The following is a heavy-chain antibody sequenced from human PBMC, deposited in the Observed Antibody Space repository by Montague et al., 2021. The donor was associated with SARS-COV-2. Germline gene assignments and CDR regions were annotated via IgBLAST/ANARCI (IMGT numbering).Heavy chain of an antibody. Sequence: SETLSLTCAVYGGSFSGYYWSWIRQPPEKGLEWIGEINHSGSTNYNPSLKGRVTISVDTSKNQFSLKLSSVTAADTAVYYCTREGYQVLWSDYYYYGMDVWGQGTTVTVSS. J-gene: IGHJ6*02. D-gene: IGHD2-2*01. CDR1: GGSFSGYY. V-gene: IGHV4-34*01. CDR2: INHSGST. CDR3: TREGYQVLWSDYYYYGMDV.